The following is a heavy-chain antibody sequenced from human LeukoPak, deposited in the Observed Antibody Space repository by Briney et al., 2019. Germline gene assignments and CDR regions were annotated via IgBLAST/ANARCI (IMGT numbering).Heavy chain of an antibody. J-gene: IGHJ4*02. CDR1: GFTFSSYS. CDR3: ARDKAWGYFDY. D-gene: IGHD7-27*01. V-gene: IGHV3-21*01. Sequence: GGSLRLSCAASGFTFSSYSMNWVRQAPGKGLEWVSSISSSSSYIYSADSLKGRFTISRDNAKNSLYLQMNNLRAEDTAVYYCARDKAWGYFDYWGQGTPVTVSS. CDR2: ISSSSSYI.